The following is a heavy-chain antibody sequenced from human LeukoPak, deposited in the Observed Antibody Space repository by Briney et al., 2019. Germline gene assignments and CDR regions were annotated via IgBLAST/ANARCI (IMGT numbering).Heavy chain of an antibody. V-gene: IGHV1-46*01. D-gene: IGHD4-17*01. CDR1: GYTFTSYY. J-gene: IGHJ4*02. Sequence: ASVKVSCKASGYTFTSYYMHWVRQAPGQGLEWMGIINPSGGSTSYAQKFQGRVTMTRDTSTSTVYMELSSLRSEDTAVYYCATATVTWGVGYWGQGTLVTVSS. CDR2: INPSGGST. CDR3: ATATVTWGVGY.